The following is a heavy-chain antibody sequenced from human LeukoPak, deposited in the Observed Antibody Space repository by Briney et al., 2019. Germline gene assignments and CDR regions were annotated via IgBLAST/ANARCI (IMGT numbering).Heavy chain of an antibody. V-gene: IGHV3-74*01. CDR3: ARAAYCGGECYLTDY. CDR1: GFTFSSYW. Sequence: GGSLRLSCAASGFTFSSYWMHWVRQAPGKGLVWVSRINSDGSSTSYADSVKGRFTISRDNAKNTLYLQMNSLRAEDTAVYYCARAAYCGGECYLTDYWGQGTLVTVSS. D-gene: IGHD2-21*01. CDR2: INSDGSST. J-gene: IGHJ4*02.